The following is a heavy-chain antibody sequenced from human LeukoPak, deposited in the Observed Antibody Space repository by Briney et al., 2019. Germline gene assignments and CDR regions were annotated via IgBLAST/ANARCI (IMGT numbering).Heavy chain of an antibody. CDR3: ARHGIAAARRMDV. CDR1: GGSISSSSYY. J-gene: IGHJ6*02. D-gene: IGHD6-13*01. CDR2: IYYSGST. Sequence: SETLSLTCTVSGGSISSSSYYWGWIRQPPGKGLEWIGSIYYSGSTYYIPSLKSRVTISVDTPKNQFSLNLSSVTAADTAVYYCARHGIAAARRMDVWGQGTTVTVSS. V-gene: IGHV4-39*01.